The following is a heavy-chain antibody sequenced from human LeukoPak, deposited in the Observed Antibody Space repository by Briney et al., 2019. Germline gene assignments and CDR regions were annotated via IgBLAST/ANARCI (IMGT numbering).Heavy chain of an antibody. CDR1: GFTFSNYS. CDR2: INSSSNYI. D-gene: IGHD3-22*01. Sequence: GGSLRLSCAASGFTFSNYSMNWVRQAPGKGLEWVSSINSSSNYIYYADSVKGRFTISRDNAKNSLYLQMNSLRAEDTAVYYCARDLYDRSGYYYVYFDYWGQGTLVTVSS. J-gene: IGHJ4*02. V-gene: IGHV3-21*01. CDR3: ARDLYDRSGYYYVYFDY.